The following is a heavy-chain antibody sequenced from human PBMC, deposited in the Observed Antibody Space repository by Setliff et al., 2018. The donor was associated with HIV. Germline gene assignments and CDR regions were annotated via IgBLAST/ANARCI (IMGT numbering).Heavy chain of an antibody. CDR2: ISPHSGAT. V-gene: IGHV1-2*02. J-gene: IGHJ5*01. CDR3: ARDRLYCSRGSCYPNWFDS. Sequence: GASVKVSCKSSGHTLSGYFIHWVRQAPGQGPEWMGWISPHSGATNYAQKFQGRVTLTRDASITTAYMELNSLRSDDTAMYYCARDRLYCSRGSCYPNWFDSWGQGTRVTVSS. CDR1: GHTLSGYF. D-gene: IGHD2-15*01.